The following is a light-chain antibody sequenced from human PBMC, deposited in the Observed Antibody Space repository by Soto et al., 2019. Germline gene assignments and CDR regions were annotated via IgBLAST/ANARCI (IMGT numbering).Light chain of an antibody. J-gene: IGLJ3*02. CDR2: GNN. CDR1: VSNIGAGYD. V-gene: IGLV1-40*01. Sequence: SALTQPPSVSGAPGQRVTISCTGSVSNIGAGYDVHWYQQVPGSGPKLLIYGNNNRPSGVPDRFSGSKSGTSASLAITGLQAEDEADYYCQSYDSGLKVFGGGTKLTVL. CDR3: QSYDSGLKV.